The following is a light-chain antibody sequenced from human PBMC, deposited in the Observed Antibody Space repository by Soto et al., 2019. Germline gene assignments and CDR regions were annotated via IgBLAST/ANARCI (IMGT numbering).Light chain of an antibody. CDR2: EVS. V-gene: IGLV2-14*01. CDR1: SSDVGGYNY. Sequence: QSALTQPASVSGSPGQSITISCTGTSSDVGGYNYVSWYQQHPGKAPKLMIYEVSNRPSGVSNLFSGSKSGNTASLTISGLQAEDEADYYCSSYTSRSTQVFGGGTKLTVL. CDR3: SSYTSRSTQV. J-gene: IGLJ2*01.